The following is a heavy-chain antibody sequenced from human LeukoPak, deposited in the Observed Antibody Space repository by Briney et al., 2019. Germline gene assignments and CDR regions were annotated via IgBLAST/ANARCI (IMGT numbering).Heavy chain of an antibody. CDR3: ARGLDYGGNSVGYY. CDR2: INHSGST. CDR1: GGSFSGYY. V-gene: IGHV4-34*01. Sequence: SETLSLTCAVYGGSFSGYYWSWIRQPPGKGQEWIGEINHSGSTNYNPSLESRVTISVDTSKNQFSLKLSSVTAADTAVYYCARGLDYGGNSVGYYWGQGTLVTVSS. D-gene: IGHD4-23*01. J-gene: IGHJ4*02.